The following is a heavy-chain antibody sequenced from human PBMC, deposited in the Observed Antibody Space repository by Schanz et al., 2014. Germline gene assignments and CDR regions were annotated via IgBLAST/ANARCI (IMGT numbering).Heavy chain of an antibody. CDR2: MNSKTGNT. Sequence: QGQLVQSGAEVKKPGASVRVSCKASGYSFTTYDVNWVRQATGQGLEWMGWMNSKTGNTGYAQRFQGRVTMTRNTSITTAYLELSSLRSGDTAVYYCTKGRTFGRWGQGTLLTDSS. CDR3: TKGRTFGR. J-gene: IGHJ4*02. CDR1: GYSFTTYD. V-gene: IGHV1-8*01. D-gene: IGHD3-16*01.